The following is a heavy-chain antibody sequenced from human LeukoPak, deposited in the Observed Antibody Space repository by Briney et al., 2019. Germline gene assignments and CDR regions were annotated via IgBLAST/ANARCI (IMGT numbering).Heavy chain of an antibody. D-gene: IGHD2-15*01. CDR1: GFTVSSNY. J-gene: IGHJ4*02. Sequence: GGSLRLSCAASGFTVSSNYMSWVRQAPGKGLEWVSVLSSGGTTYYADSAKGRFTISRDNSTNTLYLQMNSLRDEDTAVYFCAKGSTSSCYSTLDCWGRGTLVTVSS. CDR3: AKGSTSSCYSTLDC. V-gene: IGHV3-53*01. CDR2: LSSGGTT.